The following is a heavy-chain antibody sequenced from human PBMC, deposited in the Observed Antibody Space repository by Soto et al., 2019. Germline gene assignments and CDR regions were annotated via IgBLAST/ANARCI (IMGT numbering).Heavy chain of an antibody. CDR3: ARGRYYDFWSGKYGMDV. V-gene: IGHV4-34*01. CDR2: INHSGST. J-gene: IGHJ6*02. D-gene: IGHD3-3*01. CDR1: GGSFSGYY. Sequence: SETLSLTCAVYGGSFSGYYWIWIRQPPGKGLEWIGEINHSGSTNYNPSLKSRVTISVDTSKNQFSLKLSSVTAADTAVYYCARGRYYDFWSGKYGMDVWXQGTTVTVSS.